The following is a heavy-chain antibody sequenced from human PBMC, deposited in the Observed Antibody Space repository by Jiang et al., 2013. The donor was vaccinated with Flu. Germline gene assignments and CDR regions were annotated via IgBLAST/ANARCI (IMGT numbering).Heavy chain of an antibody. CDR2: ISGYNGDT. Sequence: YGAEVKKPGASVKVSCKASGYAFTNYGVSWVRQAPGQGLEWMGWISGYNGDTQYAPKFQGRVTMTTESSTTTGTATDTAYMELTSLTSDDTAVYYCARGSNYHYDTGIFKGGWTYFGFWGQGTLVTVSS. J-gene: IGHJ4*02. V-gene: IGHV1-18*04. CDR3: ARGSNYHYDTGIFKGGWTYFGF. D-gene: IGHD3-22*01. CDR1: GYAFTNYG.